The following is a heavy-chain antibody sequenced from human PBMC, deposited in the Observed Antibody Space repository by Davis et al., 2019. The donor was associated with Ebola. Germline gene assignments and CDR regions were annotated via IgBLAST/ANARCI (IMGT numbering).Heavy chain of an antibody. V-gene: IGHV3-73*01. CDR1: GFTFSSYW. CDR2: IRSKANSYAT. Sequence: GGSLRLSCAASGFTFSSYWMSWVRQASGKGLEWVGRIRSKANSYATAYAASVKGRFTISRDDSKNTAYLQMNSLKTEDTAVYYCTLTVGSFDYWGQGTLVTVSS. D-gene: IGHD1-20*01. J-gene: IGHJ4*02. CDR3: TLTVGSFDY.